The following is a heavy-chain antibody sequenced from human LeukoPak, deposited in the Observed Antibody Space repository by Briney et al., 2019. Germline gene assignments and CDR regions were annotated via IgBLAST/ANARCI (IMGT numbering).Heavy chain of an antibody. J-gene: IGHJ4*02. CDR1: GGSISSNNYY. Sequence: SETLSLTCTVSGGSISSNNYYWGWIRQPPGKGLEWIGSIYYSGSTYYNPSLKSRVTISVDTSKNQFSLKLSSVTAADTAVYYCARRRGYSLDYWGQGTLVTVSS. CDR2: IYYSGST. D-gene: IGHD5-18*01. V-gene: IGHV4-39*01. CDR3: ARRRGYSLDY.